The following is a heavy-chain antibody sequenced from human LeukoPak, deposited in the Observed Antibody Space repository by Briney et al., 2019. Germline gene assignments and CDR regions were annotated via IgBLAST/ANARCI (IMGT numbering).Heavy chain of an antibody. CDR1: GFTFRSHG. CDR3: AKDDDWGRFKD. V-gene: IGHV3-23*01. Sequence: GGTLRLSCAASGFTFRSHGMNWVRQAPGKGLEWVSGISPSGGITYYTDSVRGRFTISRDNSKNTVSLQMNSLRGGDTAVYYCAKDDDWGRFKDWGQGTLVTVSS. D-gene: IGHD3-16*01. CDR2: ISPSGGIT. J-gene: IGHJ1*01.